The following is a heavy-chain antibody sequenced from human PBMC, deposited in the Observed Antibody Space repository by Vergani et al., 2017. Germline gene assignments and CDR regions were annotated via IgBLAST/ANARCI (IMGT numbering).Heavy chain of an antibody. J-gene: IGHJ5*02. CDR1: GGTFSSYA. Sequence: QVQLVQSGAEVKKPGSSVKVSCKASGGTFSSYAISWVRQAPGQGLEWMEGIIPIFGTANYAQKFQGRVTITADESTTTAYMELSSLRSEDTAVYYCAREFGAGTTRGDGWFDPWGQGTLVTVSS. V-gene: IGHV1-69*12. CDR3: AREFGAGTTRGDGWFDP. D-gene: IGHD1-1*01. CDR2: IIPIFGTA.